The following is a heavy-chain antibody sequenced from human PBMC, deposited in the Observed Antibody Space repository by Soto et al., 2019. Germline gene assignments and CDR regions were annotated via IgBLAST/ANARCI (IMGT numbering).Heavy chain of an antibody. J-gene: IGHJ3*02. D-gene: IGHD6-25*01. CDR3: ARDPGGSGYAFDM. CDR2: IWNDGSNK. V-gene: IGHV3-33*01. CDR1: GFTFSSDA. Sequence: GGSLILSCAASGFTFSSDAMHWVRRAPGKGLEWVAFIWNDGSNKHYADSVKGRFIISRDNSENTLYLQMNSLRAEDTAVYFCARDPGGSGYAFDMWGQGTMVTVSS.